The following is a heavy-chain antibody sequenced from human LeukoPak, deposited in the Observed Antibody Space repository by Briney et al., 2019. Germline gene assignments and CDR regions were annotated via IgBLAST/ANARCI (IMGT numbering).Heavy chain of an antibody. J-gene: IGHJ5*02. Sequence: SETLTLTCTVSGGSISSYYWSWIRQPAGKGLKWIGRIYSSGSTNYNPSLTSRVTMSVDTSKNPFSSKLCSVTAADIAVYYCAREIITIFGVVIIDWFDPWGQGTLVTVSS. D-gene: IGHD3-3*01. CDR3: AREIITIFGVVIIDWFDP. CDR1: GGSISSYY. CDR2: IYSSGST. V-gene: IGHV4-4*07.